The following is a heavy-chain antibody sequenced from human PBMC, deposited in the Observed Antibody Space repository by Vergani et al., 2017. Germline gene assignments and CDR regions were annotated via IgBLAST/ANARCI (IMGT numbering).Heavy chain of an antibody. V-gene: IGHV4-38-2*01. CDR1: GYSISSGYY. Sequence: QVQLQESGPGLVKPSETLSLTCAVSGYSISSGYYWGWIRQPPGKGLEWIGSIYHSGSTYYNPSLKSRVTISVDTSKNQFSLKLSSVTAADTAVYYCARHVGDPYYDFWSGYSESWGQGTLVTVSS. J-gene: IGHJ4*02. CDR3: ARHVGDPYYDFWSGYSES. CDR2: IYHSGST. D-gene: IGHD3-3*01.